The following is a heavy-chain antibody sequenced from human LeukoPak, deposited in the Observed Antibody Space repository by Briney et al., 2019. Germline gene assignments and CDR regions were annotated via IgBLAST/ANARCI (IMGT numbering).Heavy chain of an antibody. Sequence: ASVKVSCKASGYTFTSYDINWVRQATGQGLEWMGWMNPNSGNTGYAQRFQGRVTMTRNTSISTAYMELSSLRSEDTAVYYCARGVVPAAMNFDYWGQGTLVTVSS. CDR1: GYTFTSYD. D-gene: IGHD2-2*01. CDR2: MNPNSGNT. J-gene: IGHJ4*02. CDR3: ARGVVPAAMNFDY. V-gene: IGHV1-8*01.